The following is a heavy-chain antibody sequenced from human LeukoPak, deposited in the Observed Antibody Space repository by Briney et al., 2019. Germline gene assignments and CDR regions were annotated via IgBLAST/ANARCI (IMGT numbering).Heavy chain of an antibody. CDR2: TYYRSKWYN. D-gene: IGHD3-22*01. CDR3: ARNPDYYDSSGLFGY. V-gene: IGHV6-1*01. J-gene: IGHJ4*02. CDR1: GDSVSSNSAA. Sequence: SQTLSLTCAISGDSVSSNSAAWNWIRQSPSRGLEWLGRTYYRSKWYNDYAVSVKSRITINPDTSKNQSSLQLNSVTPEDTAGYYCARNPDYYDSSGLFGYWGQGTLVTVSS.